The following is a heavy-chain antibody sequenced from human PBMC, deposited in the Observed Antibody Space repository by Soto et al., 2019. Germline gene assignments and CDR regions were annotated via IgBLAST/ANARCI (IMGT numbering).Heavy chain of an antibody. CDR1: GCPFIVHG. J-gene: IGHJ5*02. CDR3: SRDAPYPQGRWLNLDL. D-gene: IGHD3-10*01. Sequence: PVGAVKLSCAAPGCPFIVHGMHWIRQAQGKGLEWVALIWYDGSKDYYADSVKDRFTISRDNSKNMVYLQMNSLRVEDTALYYCSRDAPYPQGRWLNLDLWGQGTLVTVSS. V-gene: IGHV3-33*01. CDR2: IWYDGSKD.